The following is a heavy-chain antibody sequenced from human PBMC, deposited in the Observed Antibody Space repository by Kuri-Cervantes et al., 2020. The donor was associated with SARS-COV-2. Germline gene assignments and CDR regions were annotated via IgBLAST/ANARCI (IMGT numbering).Heavy chain of an antibody. CDR3: AKDLKNYYYYMDV. CDR2: ISGSGGST. V-gene: IGHV3-23*01. J-gene: IGHJ6*03. Sequence: GESLKISCAASGFTFSSYSMNWVRQAPGKGLEWVSAISGSGGSTYYADSVKGRFTISRDNSKNTLYLQMNSLRAEDTAVYYCAKDLKNYYYYMDVWGKGTTVTVSS. CDR1: GFTFSSYS.